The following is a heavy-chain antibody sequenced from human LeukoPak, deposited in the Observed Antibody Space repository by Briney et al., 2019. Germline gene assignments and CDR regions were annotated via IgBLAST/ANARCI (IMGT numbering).Heavy chain of an antibody. D-gene: IGHD3-10*01. V-gene: IGHV4-39*01. CDR3: ARHRGGGPYGSGRTYNWFDP. J-gene: IGHJ5*02. CDR2: IYYSEST. Sequence: SETLSLTCTVSGGSISSSSYYWGWIRQPPGKGLEWIGSIYYSESTYYNPSLKSRVTISVDTSKNQFSLKLSSVTAADTAVYYCARHRGGGPYGSGRTYNWFDPWGQGTLVTVSS. CDR1: GGSISSSSYY.